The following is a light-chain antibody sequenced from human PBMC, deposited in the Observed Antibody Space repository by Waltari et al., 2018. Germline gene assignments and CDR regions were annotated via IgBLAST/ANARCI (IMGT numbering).Light chain of an antibody. Sequence: QSALTQPASVSGSPGQSITISCTGTNSDIGYYNYVSWYRQHPDKAPKLMIFDVSRWPSGVSHRFSGSKSGNPASLTISGLQADDEARYYCAAYTSTNTLMFGGGTKVTVL. J-gene: IGLJ3*02. V-gene: IGLV2-14*01. CDR3: AAYTSTNTLM. CDR1: NSDIGYYNY. CDR2: DVS.